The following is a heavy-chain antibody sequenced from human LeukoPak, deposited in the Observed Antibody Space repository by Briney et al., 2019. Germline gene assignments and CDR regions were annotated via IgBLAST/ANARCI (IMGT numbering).Heavy chain of an antibody. J-gene: IGHJ4*02. CDR3: ARQRGSGCLDY. Sequence: PGGSLRLSCAASGFTVSNNYMRWVRQAPGKGLEWVSLIYSGGATFYADAVKGRFTISRDGSKNTLYLQMNSLRAEDTAVYYCARQRGSGCLDYWGQGTLVTVSS. V-gene: IGHV3-66*04. D-gene: IGHD6-19*01. CDR1: GFTVSNNY. CDR2: IYSGGAT.